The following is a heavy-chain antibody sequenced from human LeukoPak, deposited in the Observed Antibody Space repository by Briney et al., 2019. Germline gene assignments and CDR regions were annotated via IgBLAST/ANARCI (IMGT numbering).Heavy chain of an antibody. D-gene: IGHD3-10*01. Sequence: ASVKVSCKASGYTFTSYGISWVRQAPGQVLEWMGWISAYNGNTNYAQKLQGRVTMTTDTSTSTAYMELRSLRSDDTAVYYCARGPEYYYGSGSYDYYGMAVWGQGTTVTVSS. CDR3: ARGPEYYYGSGSYDYYGMAV. CDR1: GYTFTSYG. J-gene: IGHJ6*02. V-gene: IGHV1-18*01. CDR2: ISAYNGNT.